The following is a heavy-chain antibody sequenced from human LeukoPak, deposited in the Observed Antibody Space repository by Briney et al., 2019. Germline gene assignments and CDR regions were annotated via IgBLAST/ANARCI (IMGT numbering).Heavy chain of an antibody. D-gene: IGHD3-10*01. Sequence: SVKVSCKASGGTFSSYAISWVRQAPGQGLEWMGGIIPIFGTANYAQKFQGRVTITTDESTNTAYMELSSLRSEDTAVYHCAREDYYGSGSYLSYWGQGTLVTVSS. CDR2: IIPIFGTA. CDR1: GGTFSSYA. CDR3: AREDYYGSGSYLSY. J-gene: IGHJ4*02. V-gene: IGHV1-69*05.